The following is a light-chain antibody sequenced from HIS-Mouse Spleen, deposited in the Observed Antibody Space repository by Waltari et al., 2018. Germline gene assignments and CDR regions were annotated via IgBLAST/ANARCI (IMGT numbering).Light chain of an antibody. J-gene: IGLJ2*01. CDR3: YSTDSSGNHRV. CDR2: EDS. Sequence: SYELTQPPSVSVSPGQTARITCSGAALAKKSPSWYQQKSGQAPVLVIYEDSKRPPGIPERFSGSSSGTMATLTISGAQVEDEADYYCYSTDSSGNHRVFGGGTKLTVL. V-gene: IGLV3-10*01. CDR1: ALAKKS.